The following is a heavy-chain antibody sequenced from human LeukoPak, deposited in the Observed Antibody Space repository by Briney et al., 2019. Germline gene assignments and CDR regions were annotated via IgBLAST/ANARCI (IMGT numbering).Heavy chain of an antibody. V-gene: IGHV1-2*02. Sequence: ASVKVSCKASGYTFTGYYMHWVRQAPGQGLEWMGWINPNSGGTNYAQKFQGRVTMTRDTSISTAYMELSRLRSDDTAVYYCARDRSPEVRAAGYWGQGTLVTVSS. CDR1: GYTFTGYY. CDR3: ARDRSPEVRAAGY. D-gene: IGHD3-10*01. CDR2: INPNSGGT. J-gene: IGHJ4*02.